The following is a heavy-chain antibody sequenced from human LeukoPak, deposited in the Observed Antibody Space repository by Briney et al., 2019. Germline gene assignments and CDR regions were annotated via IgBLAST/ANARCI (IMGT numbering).Heavy chain of an antibody. Sequence: QPGGSLRLSCAASGFTFSSYGMHWVRQAPGKGLEWVAVISYDGSNKYYADSVKGRFTISRDNSKNTLYLQMNSLRGEDTAVYYCAKDPGKFWSGHDYWGQGTLVTVSS. V-gene: IGHV3-30*18. CDR3: AKDPGKFWSGHDY. CDR1: GFTFSSYG. D-gene: IGHD3-3*01. J-gene: IGHJ4*02. CDR2: ISYDGSNK.